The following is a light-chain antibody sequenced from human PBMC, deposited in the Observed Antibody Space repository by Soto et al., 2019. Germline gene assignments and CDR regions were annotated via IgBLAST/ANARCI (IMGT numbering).Light chain of an antibody. CDR3: SSYGGFNNVL. CDR2: HVS. Sequence: QSALTQPASVSGSPGQSITISCTGTSSDVGQYNYVSWYQQHPGKAPKLLIHHVSRRPSGVPARSSGSKSGNTASLTVSGLQTEDEADYYCSSYGGFNNVLFGGGTKLTVL. J-gene: IGLJ2*01. CDR1: SSDVGQYNY. V-gene: IGLV2-8*01.